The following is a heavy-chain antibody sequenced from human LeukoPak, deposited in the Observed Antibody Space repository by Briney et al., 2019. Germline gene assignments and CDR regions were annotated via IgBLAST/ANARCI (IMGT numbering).Heavy chain of an antibody. CDR1: GGSFSGYY. Sequence: SETLSLTCAVYGGSFSGYYWSWIRQPPGKGLEWIGGINHSGSTNYNPSLKSRVTISVDTSKNQFSLKLSSVTAADTAVYYCARDIHYDFWSGYKYYFDYWGQGTLVTVSS. CDR2: INHSGST. CDR3: ARDIHYDFWSGYKYYFDY. D-gene: IGHD3-3*01. J-gene: IGHJ4*02. V-gene: IGHV4-34*01.